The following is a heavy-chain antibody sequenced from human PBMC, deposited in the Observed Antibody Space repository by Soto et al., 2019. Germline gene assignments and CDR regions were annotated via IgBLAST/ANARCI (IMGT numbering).Heavy chain of an antibody. CDR3: AKAPYDFWSGYPYYYYGMDV. D-gene: IGHD3-3*01. CDR1: GFTFSSYA. CDR2: ISGSGGST. J-gene: IGHJ6*02. Sequence: GGSLRLSCAASGFTFSSYAMSWVRQAPGKGLEWVSAISGSGGSTYYADSVKGRFTISRDNSKNTLYLQMNSLRAEDTAVYYCAKAPYDFWSGYPYYYYGMDVWGRGTTVTVSS. V-gene: IGHV3-23*01.